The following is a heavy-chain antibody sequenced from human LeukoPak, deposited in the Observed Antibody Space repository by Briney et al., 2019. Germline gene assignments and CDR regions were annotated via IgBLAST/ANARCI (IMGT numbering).Heavy chain of an antibody. CDR1: GGSISSYY. CDR2: IYYSGST. Sequence: PSETLCLTCTVSGGSISSYYWSWIRQPPGKGLEWIWDIYYSGSTKYNPSLKSRVTISVDTSKNQFSLRLSSVTAADTAVYYSARLASGSYGPLTPFDYWGQGTLVTVSS. D-gene: IGHD1-26*01. V-gene: IGHV4-59*08. J-gene: IGHJ4*02. CDR3: ARLASGSYGPLTPFDY.